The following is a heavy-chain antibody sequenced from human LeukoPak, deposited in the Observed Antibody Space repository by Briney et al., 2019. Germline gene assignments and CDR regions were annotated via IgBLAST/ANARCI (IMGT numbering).Heavy chain of an antibody. CDR2: IKQDGSEK. Sequence: PGGSLRLSCAASGFTFSNYWMTWVRQAPGKGLGWVANIKQDGSEKYYVDSVKVRFTISRDNAKNSLYLQMNSLRAETTAVYHCAKDGDSSGWDYWGQGTLVTVSS. D-gene: IGHD6-19*01. V-gene: IGHV3-7*03. CDR1: GFTFSNYW. CDR3: AKDGDSSGWDY. J-gene: IGHJ4*02.